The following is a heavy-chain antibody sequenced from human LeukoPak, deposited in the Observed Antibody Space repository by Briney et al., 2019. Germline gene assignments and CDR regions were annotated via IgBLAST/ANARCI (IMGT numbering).Heavy chain of an antibody. Sequence: SETLSLTCTVSGGSISSGDFWWSWIRQPPGKGLEWIGYIFYSGSTYYNPSLKSRLTISVDTSKNQFSLRLSSVTAADTAVYYCARWPEPGSPQVVISPTGAFDIWGQGTMVTVSS. CDR2: IFYSGST. CDR1: GGSISSGDFW. J-gene: IGHJ3*02. D-gene: IGHD2-21*01. V-gene: IGHV4-30-4*01. CDR3: ARWPEPGSPQVVISPTGAFDI.